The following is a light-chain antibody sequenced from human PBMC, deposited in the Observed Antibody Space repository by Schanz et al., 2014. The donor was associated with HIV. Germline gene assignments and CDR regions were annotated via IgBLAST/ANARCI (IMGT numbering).Light chain of an antibody. CDR2: DVS. CDR3: HSYTSSSTWV. V-gene: IGLV2-14*03. CDR1: SSDVGYYNY. Sequence: QSALTQPASVSRSPGQSITISCTGTSSDVGYYNYVSWYQQHPGKAPKLMIYDVSNRPSGVSNRFSGSKSGNTASLTISGLQAHDEAYYYCHSYTSSSTWVFGGGTKLTV. J-gene: IGLJ3*02.